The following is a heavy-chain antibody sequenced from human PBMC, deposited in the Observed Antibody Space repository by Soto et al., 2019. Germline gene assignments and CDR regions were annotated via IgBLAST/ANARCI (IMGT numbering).Heavy chain of an antibody. V-gene: IGHV3-23*01. J-gene: IGHJ6*02. CDR1: GFSFSSYA. CDR3: AKGRSYYYYYGVDV. CDR2: ISGSGGST. Sequence: PGGSMTLSCAASGFSFSSYALSRVRQAPGKGLEWVSAISGSGGSTYYADSVKGRFTISRDNSKNTLYLQMNSLRAEDTALYYYAKGRSYYYYYGVDVWGQGTTVTVSS.